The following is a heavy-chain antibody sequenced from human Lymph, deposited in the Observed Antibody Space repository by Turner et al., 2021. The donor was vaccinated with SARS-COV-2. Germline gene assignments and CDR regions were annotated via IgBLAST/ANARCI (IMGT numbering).Heavy chain of an antibody. CDR2: IYIGGTT. CDR3: ARDLGPLAFDI. J-gene: IGHJ3*02. V-gene: IGHV3-53*02. Sequence: EVQLVETGAGLLQPGGSLRLSCAASGFTVSSNYMSWVRQAPGKGLEWVSVIYIGGTTYYADSVKGRFTISRDNSKNTLYLQMNSLRAEDTAVYYCARDLGPLAFDIWGQGTMVTVSS. CDR1: GFTVSSNY.